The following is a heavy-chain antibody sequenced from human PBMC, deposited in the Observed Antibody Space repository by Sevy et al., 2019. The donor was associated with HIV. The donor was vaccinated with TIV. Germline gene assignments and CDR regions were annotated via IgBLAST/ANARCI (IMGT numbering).Heavy chain of an antibody. CDR3: AREIKSGDFWIGYGDY. J-gene: IGHJ4*02. CDR2: IWYDGSNK. D-gene: IGHD3-3*01. Sequence: GGSLRLSCAASGFTFSSYGMHWVRQAPGKGLEWVAVIWYDGSNKYYADSVKGRFTISRDNSKNTLYLQMNSLRAEDTAVYYCAREIKSGDFWIGYGDYWGQGTLFTVSS. CDR1: GFTFSSYG. V-gene: IGHV3-33*01.